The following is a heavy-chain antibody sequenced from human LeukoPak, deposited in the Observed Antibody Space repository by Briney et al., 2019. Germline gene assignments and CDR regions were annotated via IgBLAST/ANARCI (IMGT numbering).Heavy chain of an antibody. CDR1: GYTFTDYY. V-gene: IGHV1-2*02. Sequence: ASVKVSCKASGYTFTDYYMHWVRQAPGQGLERMGWISPNSGGTNYAQKFQGRVTMTRDTSISTAYMELSRLRSDDTAVYYCARDYVGDSWFDPWGQGTLVTVSS. D-gene: IGHD3-16*01. J-gene: IGHJ5*02. CDR2: ISPNSGGT. CDR3: ARDYVGDSWFDP.